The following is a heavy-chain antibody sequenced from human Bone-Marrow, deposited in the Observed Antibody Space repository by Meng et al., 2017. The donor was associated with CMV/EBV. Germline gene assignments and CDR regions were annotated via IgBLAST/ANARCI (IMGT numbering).Heavy chain of an antibody. J-gene: IGHJ1*01. CDR2: IIPIFGTA. D-gene: IGHD6-13*01. Sequence: SVKVSCKASGYTFTNYGIGWVRQAPGQGLEWMGGIIPIFGTANYAQKFQGRVTITTDESTSTAYMELSSLRSEDTAVYYCASRWGIAAAGTYFQHWSQGTLVTVSS. CDR1: GYTFTNYG. CDR3: ASRWGIAAAGTYFQH. V-gene: IGHV1-69*05.